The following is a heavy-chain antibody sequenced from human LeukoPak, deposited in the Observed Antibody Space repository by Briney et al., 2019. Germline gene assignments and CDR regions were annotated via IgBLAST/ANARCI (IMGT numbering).Heavy chain of an antibody. CDR3: AKDLWKGHMITFGGVMTEGY. CDR2: FCWSGGST. D-gene: IGHD3-16*01. CDR1: GFPLCHFA. V-gene: IGHV3-23*01. Sequence: GSLRPPCATPGFPLCHFAMSLVPPAPGEGLEWVSAFCWSGGSTYYADSVKGRFTISRDNSKNTLYLQMNSLRAEDTAVYYCAKDLWKGHMITFGGVMTEGYWGQGTLVTVSS. J-gene: IGHJ4*02.